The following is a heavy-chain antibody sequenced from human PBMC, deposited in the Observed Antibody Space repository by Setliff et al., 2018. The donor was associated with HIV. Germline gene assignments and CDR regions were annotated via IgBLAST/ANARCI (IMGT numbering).Heavy chain of an antibody. Sequence: ASVKVSCKTSGYTFTSYDINWVRQATGQGLEWMGWMNPNSGNRGYAKKFQGRVTISRNTSISTAYMELSGLRSEDTAVYYCARSRYQLLYDMDVWGKGTTVTVSS. CDR2: MNPNSGNR. D-gene: IGHD2-2*02. J-gene: IGHJ6*03. V-gene: IGHV1-8*03. CDR3: ARSRYQLLYDMDV. CDR1: GYTFTSYD.